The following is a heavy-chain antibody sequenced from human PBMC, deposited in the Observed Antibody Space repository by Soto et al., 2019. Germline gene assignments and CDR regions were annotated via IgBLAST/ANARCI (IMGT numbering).Heavy chain of an antibody. J-gene: IGHJ5*02. CDR1: GGSLSNYY. Sequence: SETLSLTCTVSGGSLSNYYWIWVRQPTGKGLEWSGRISTGGSINYNPALKSRVTMSVDTSKQQFSLKLTSVTAADTAVYYCARDLDSSGFSPDWFDPWGQGTLVTVSS. D-gene: IGHD3-22*01. CDR2: ISTGGSI. CDR3: ARDLDSSGFSPDWFDP. V-gene: IGHV4-4*07.